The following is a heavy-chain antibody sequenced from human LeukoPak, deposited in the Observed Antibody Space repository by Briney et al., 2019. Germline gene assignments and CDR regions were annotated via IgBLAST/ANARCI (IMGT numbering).Heavy chain of an antibody. J-gene: IGHJ4*02. Sequence: AESLKISCQGSGYSFAIYWIAWVRQMPGKGLEWMGIIYPGDADTRYSPSFQGQVTISADKSITAAYLQWSSLKASDTAMYYSARLGGLTGLIYSDYWGQGTLVTVSS. CDR3: ARLGGLTGLIYSDY. D-gene: IGHD3-10*01. CDR1: GYSFAIYW. CDR2: IYPGDADT. V-gene: IGHV5-51*01.